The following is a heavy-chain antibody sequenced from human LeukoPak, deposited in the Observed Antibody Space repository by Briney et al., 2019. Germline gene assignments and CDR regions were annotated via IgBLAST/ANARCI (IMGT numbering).Heavy chain of an antibody. CDR3: ASHYDSSGPYSWFDP. CDR1: GGTFSSYA. D-gene: IGHD3-22*01. CDR2: IIPIFGTA. J-gene: IGHJ5*02. Sequence: SVKVSCKASGGTFSSYAISWVRQAPGQGLEWMGGIIPIFGTANYAQKFQGRVTITTDESTSTAYMELSSLRSEDKAGYYCASHYDSSGPYSWFDPWGQGTLVTVSS. V-gene: IGHV1-69*05.